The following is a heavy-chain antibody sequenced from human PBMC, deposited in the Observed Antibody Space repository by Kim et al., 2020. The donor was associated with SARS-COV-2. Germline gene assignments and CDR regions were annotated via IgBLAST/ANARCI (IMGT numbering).Heavy chain of an antibody. V-gene: IGHV1-46*01. D-gene: IGHD2-2*01. Sequence: YAQKFQGRVTMTRDTSTSTVYMELSSLRSEDTAVYYCARLYCSSTSCQDYWGQGTLVTVSS. CDR3: ARLYCSSTSCQDY. J-gene: IGHJ4*02.